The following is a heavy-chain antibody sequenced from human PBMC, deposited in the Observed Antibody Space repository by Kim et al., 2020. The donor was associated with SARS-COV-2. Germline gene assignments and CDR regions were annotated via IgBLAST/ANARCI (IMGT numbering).Heavy chain of an antibody. D-gene: IGHD6-19*01. CDR1: GGTFSSYA. J-gene: IGHJ4*02. CDR3: ARTPHQWLDEGGY. V-gene: IGHV1-69*06. CDR2: IIPIFGTA. Sequence: SSVKVSCKASGGTFSSYAISWVRQAPGQGLEWMGGIIPIFGTANYAQKFQGRVTITADKSTSTAYMELSSLRSEDTAVYYCARTPHQWLDEGGYWGQGTLVTVSS.